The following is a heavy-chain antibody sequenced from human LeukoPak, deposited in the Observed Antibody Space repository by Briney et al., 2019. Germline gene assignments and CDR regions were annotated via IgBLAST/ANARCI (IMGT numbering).Heavy chain of an antibody. Sequence: GAPVKVSCKASGGTFSSYAISWVRQAPGQGLEWMGRIIPILGIANYAQKFQGRVTITADKSTSTAYMELSSLRSEDTAVYYCARERGSGSPYYFDYWGQGTLVTVSS. CDR2: IIPILGIA. V-gene: IGHV1-69*04. D-gene: IGHD3-10*01. CDR3: ARERGSGSPYYFDY. CDR1: GGTFSSYA. J-gene: IGHJ4*02.